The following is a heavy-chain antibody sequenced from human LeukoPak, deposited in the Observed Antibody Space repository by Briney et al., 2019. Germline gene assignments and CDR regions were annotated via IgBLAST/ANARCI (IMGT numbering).Heavy chain of an antibody. D-gene: IGHD3-22*01. CDR1: GFTFSSYW. CDR2: IKHDGSEK. J-gene: IGHJ4*02. CDR3: ARARRPYYDSSGY. V-gene: IGHV3-7*01. Sequence: GGSLRLSCAASGFTFSSYWMSWVRQAPGKGLEWVANIKHDGSEKYYVDSVKGRFTISRDNAKNSLYLQMNSLRAEDTAVYYCARARRPYYDSSGYWGQGTLVTVSS.